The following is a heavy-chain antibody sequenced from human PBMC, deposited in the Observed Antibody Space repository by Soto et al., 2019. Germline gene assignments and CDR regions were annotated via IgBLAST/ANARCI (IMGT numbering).Heavy chain of an antibody. J-gene: IGHJ6*02. CDR1: GVSISSSSYY. V-gene: IGHV4-39*01. Sequence: ETLSLTCTVSGVSISSSSYYWGWIRQPPGKGLEWIGSIYYSGSTYYNPSLKSRVTISVDTSKNQFSLKLSSVTAAGTAVYYCARLGYSYGYPDYYGMDVWGQGTTVTVSS. D-gene: IGHD5-18*01. CDR3: ARLGYSYGYPDYYGMDV. CDR2: IYYSGST.